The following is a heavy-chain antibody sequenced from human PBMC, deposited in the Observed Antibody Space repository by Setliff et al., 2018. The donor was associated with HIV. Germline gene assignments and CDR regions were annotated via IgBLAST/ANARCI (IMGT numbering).Heavy chain of an antibody. Sequence: GGSLRLSCAASGFTFSNYGMHWVRQAPGKGLEWVAVIWYDGSNKYYADSVKGRFTISRDNSKNTVSLQMNSLRPEDTAVYYCVRDRGTGTWYEGNCFDPWGQGTLVTVSS. CDR3: VRDRGTGTWYEGNCFDP. CDR1: GFTFSNYG. V-gene: IGHV3-33*08. CDR2: IWYDGSNK. J-gene: IGHJ5*02. D-gene: IGHD6-13*01.